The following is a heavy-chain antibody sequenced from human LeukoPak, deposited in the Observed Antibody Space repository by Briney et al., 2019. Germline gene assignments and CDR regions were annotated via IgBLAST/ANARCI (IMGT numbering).Heavy chain of an antibody. Sequence: PSETLSLTCTVSGGSISSSSYYWGWIRQPPGKGLEWIGSIYYSGSTYYNPSLKSRVTISVDTSKNQFSLKLSSVTAADTAVYYCASIVVVVAATPWLPYYYYYMDVWGTGTTVIVSS. V-gene: IGHV4-39*07. CDR2: IYYSGST. CDR1: GGSISSSSYY. CDR3: ASIVVVVAATPWLPYYYYYMDV. D-gene: IGHD2-15*01. J-gene: IGHJ6*03.